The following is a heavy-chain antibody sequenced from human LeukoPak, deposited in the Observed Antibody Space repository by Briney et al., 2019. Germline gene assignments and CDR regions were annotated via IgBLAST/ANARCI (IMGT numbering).Heavy chain of an antibody. J-gene: IGHJ5*02. CDR3: ARGPTGEWLAYANWFDT. Sequence: SETLSLTCTVSGGSITSDYWSWIRRPPGKGLEWIGYIFYTGSTNYNPSLKSRVTISIDTSKNQFSLNLSSVTAADTAMYYCARGPTGEWLAYANWFDTWGQGSPVTVSS. CDR2: IFYTGST. D-gene: IGHD3-3*01. V-gene: IGHV4-59*01. CDR1: GGSITSDY.